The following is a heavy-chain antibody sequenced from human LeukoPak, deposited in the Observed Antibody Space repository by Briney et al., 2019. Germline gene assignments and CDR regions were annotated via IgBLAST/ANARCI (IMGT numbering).Heavy chain of an antibody. CDR2: IEQDGGEK. D-gene: IGHD2-21*01. V-gene: IGHV3-7*01. Sequence: PGGSLRLSCAASGFTFSTYSMSWVRQAPGRGLEWVANIEQDGGEKYYVDSVKGRFTISRDNARNSLYLQMNSLRAEDTAVYYCARDLGGARSYYYYMDVWGRGTTVTVSS. J-gene: IGHJ6*03. CDR1: GFTFSTYS. CDR3: ARDLGGARSYYYYMDV.